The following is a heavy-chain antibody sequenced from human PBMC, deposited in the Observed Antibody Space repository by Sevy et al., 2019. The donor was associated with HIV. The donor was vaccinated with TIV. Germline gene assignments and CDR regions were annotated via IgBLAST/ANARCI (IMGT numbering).Heavy chain of an antibody. CDR1: GFTLSNYW. J-gene: IGHJ4*02. CDR3: ARDLYSGSYYENY. CDR2: IKQDGSDK. D-gene: IGHD1-26*01. Sequence: GGSLRLSCAASGFTLSNYWMSWVRQAPGKGLEWVANIKQDGSDKYYVDSVKRRFTISRDNAKNSLYLQMNSLRAEDTAVYYCARDLYSGSYYENYWGQGTLVTVSS. V-gene: IGHV3-7*01.